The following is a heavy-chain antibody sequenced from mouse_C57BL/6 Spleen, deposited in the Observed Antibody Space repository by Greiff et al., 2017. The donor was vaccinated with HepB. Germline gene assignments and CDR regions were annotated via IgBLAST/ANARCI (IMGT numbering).Heavy chain of an antibody. Sequence: VQLQQSGAELVRPGASVTLSCKASGYTFTDYEMHWVKQTPVHGLEWIGAIDPETGGTAYNQKFKGKAILTADKSSSAAYMELRSLTSEDSAVYYCTRQGIGYYFDYWGQGTTLTVSS. CDR2: IDPETGGT. V-gene: IGHV1-15*01. CDR1: GYTFTDYE. CDR3: TRQGIGYYFDY. J-gene: IGHJ2*01.